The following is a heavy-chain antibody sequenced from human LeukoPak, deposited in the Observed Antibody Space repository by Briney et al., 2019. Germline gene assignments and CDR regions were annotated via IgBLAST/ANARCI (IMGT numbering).Heavy chain of an antibody. D-gene: IGHD2-8*01. V-gene: IGHV3-21*01. Sequence: GGSLRLSCAASGFTFSSYSMNWVRQAPGKGLEWVSSISSSSSYIYYADSVKGRFTISRDNAKNSLYLQMNSLRAEDTAAYYCARGGYYWEHAFDIWGQGTMVTVSS. J-gene: IGHJ3*02. CDR3: ARGGYYWEHAFDI. CDR1: GFTFSSYS. CDR2: ISSSSSYI.